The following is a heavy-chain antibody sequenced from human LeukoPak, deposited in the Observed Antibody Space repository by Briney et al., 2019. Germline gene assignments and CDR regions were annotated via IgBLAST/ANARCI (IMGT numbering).Heavy chain of an antibody. D-gene: IGHD1-7*01. CDR2: INPNSGGT. V-gene: IGHV1-2*02. J-gene: IGHJ5*02. CDR3: ARDITGTENWFDP. CDR1: GYTFNSYY. Sequence: ASVKVSCKASGYTFNSYYMHWVRQAPGQGLEWMGWINPNSGGTNYAQKFQGRVTMTRDTSISTAYMELSRLRSDDTAIYYCARDITGTENWFDPWGQGTLVTVSS.